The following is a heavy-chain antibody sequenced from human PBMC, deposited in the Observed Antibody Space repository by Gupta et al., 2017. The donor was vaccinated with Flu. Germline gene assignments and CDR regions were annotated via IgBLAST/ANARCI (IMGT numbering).Heavy chain of an antibody. D-gene: IGHD4-17*01. V-gene: IGHV3-7*01. CDR2: INRDGSVI. CDR3: ARDVGSGDYDS. CDR1: GFTLSAYW. J-gene: IGHJ5*01. Sequence: EVQLVESGGGLVQPGGSLRLSCGASGFTLSAYWMSWVRQTPGKGPELVANINRDGSVINDMDFVRGRFTISRDNAKNAVYFQMNSLRVDDTAVYYCARDVGSGDYDSWGQGTLVTVSS.